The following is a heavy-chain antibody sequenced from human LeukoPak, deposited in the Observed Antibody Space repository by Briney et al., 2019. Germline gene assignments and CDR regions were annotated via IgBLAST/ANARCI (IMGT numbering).Heavy chain of an antibody. J-gene: IGHJ4*02. CDR1: GYTFTGYG. Sequence: ASVKVSCKASGYTFTGYGISWVRQAPGQGLEWMGWISAYNGNTNYAQKLQGRVTMTTDTSTSTAYMELRSLRSDDTAVYYCARDLREPRYYYDSSGGHYFDYWGQGTLVTVSS. V-gene: IGHV1-18*01. CDR3: ARDLREPRYYYDSSGGHYFDY. D-gene: IGHD3-22*01. CDR2: ISAYNGNT.